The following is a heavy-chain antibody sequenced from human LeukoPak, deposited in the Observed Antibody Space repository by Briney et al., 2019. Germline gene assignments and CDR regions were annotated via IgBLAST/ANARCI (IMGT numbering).Heavy chain of an antibody. CDR2: INAGNGNT. D-gene: IGHD3-3*01. CDR1: GYTFTSYA. CDR3: ARAQSHYDFWSGPNNWFDP. J-gene: IGHJ5*02. Sequence: ASVKVSCKASGYTFTSYAMHWVRQAPGQRLEWMGWINAGNGNTKYSQKFQGRVTITRGTSASTAYMELSSLRSEDTAVYYCARAQSHYDFWSGPNNWFDPWGQGTLVTASS. V-gene: IGHV1-3*01.